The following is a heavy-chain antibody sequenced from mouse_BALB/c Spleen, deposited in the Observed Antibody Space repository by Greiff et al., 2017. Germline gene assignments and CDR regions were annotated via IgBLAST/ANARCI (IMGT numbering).Heavy chain of an antibody. D-gene: IGHD2-2*01. Sequence: EVQRVESGGGLVQPGGSRKLSCAASGFTFSSFGMHWVRQAPEKGLEWVAYISSGSSTISYADTVKGRFTISRDNPKNTLFLQMTSLRSEDTAMYYSARSGEYGDDEGFAYWGQGTLVTVSA. CDR2: ISSGSSTI. J-gene: IGHJ3*01. CDR1: GFTFSSFG. V-gene: IGHV5-17*02. CDR3: ARSGEYGDDEGFAY.